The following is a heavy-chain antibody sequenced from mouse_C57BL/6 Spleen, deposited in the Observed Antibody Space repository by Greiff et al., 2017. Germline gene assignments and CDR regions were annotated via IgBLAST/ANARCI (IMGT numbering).Heavy chain of an antibody. CDR2: IHPNSGST. CDR3: AITTVVADYYAMDY. J-gene: IGHJ4*01. CDR1: GYTFTSYW. D-gene: IGHD1-1*01. Sequence: QVQLQQPGAELVKPGASVKLSCKASGYTFTSYWMHWVKQRPGQGLEWIGMIHPNSGSTNYNEKFKSKATLTVDKSSRTAYMQLSSLTSEDSAVYYCAITTVVADYYAMDYWGQGTSVTVSS. V-gene: IGHV1-64*01.